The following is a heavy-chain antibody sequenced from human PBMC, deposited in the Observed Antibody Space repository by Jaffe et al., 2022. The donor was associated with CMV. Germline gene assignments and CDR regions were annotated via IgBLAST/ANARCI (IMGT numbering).Heavy chain of an antibody. CDR1: GFTFSGHA. CDR3: AKGPPDTWLRFLTLDY. Sequence: EVQLLESGGGFVQPGGSLRLSCTVSGFTFSGHAMNWVRQAPGKGLEWVSTISSNGDKTYYADSVKGRFTIYRDNSKSTLYLQMHSLRAEDTAIYYCAKGPPDTWLRFLTLDYWGPGTLLTVSS. CDR2: ISSNGDKT. D-gene: IGHD5-12*01. V-gene: IGHV3-23*01. J-gene: IGHJ4*02.